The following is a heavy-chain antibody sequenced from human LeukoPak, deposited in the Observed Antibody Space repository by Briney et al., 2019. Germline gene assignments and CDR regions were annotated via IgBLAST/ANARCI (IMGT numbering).Heavy chain of an antibody. V-gene: IGHV3-30*02. CDR2: IRYDGSNK. J-gene: IGHJ4*02. Sequence: GGSLRLSCAASGFTFSSYGMHWVRQAPGKGLEWVAFIRYDGSNKYYADPVKGRFTVSRDNSKNTLDLQMNSLRAEDTDLYYCAKDMIVIVPAALGYWGQGTLVTVSS. CDR3: AKDMIVIVPAALGY. D-gene: IGHD2-2*01. CDR1: GFTFSSYG.